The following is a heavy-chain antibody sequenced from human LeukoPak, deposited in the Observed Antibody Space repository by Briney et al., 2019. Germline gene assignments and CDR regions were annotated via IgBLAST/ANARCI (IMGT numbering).Heavy chain of an antibody. CDR3: ARSPVVLAAAGLYNWFDP. Sequence: SETLSLTCTVSGGSISSYYWSWIRQPAGKGLEWIGRIYTSGSTNYSPSLKSRVTMSVDTSKNQFSLKLSSVTAADTAVYYCARSPVVLAAAGLYNWFDPWGQGTLVTVSS. CDR1: GGSISSYY. V-gene: IGHV4-4*07. CDR2: IYTSGST. J-gene: IGHJ5*02. D-gene: IGHD6-13*01.